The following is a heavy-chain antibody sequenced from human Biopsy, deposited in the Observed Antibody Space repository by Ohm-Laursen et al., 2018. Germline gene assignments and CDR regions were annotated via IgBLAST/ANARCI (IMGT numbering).Heavy chain of an antibody. D-gene: IGHD1-26*01. V-gene: IGHV1-8*01. CDR3: AIEGGTYSKTFDY. CDR1: GYTFISYD. J-gene: IGHJ4*02. Sequence: GSSVKVSCKVSGYTFISYDIDWVRQATGQGLEWMGWMNPNSGKTGYAQKFQGRVTMTTNTSVNTAYMELSSLTFEDTAVYYCAIEGGTYSKTFDYWGQGSQVIVSS. CDR2: MNPNSGKT.